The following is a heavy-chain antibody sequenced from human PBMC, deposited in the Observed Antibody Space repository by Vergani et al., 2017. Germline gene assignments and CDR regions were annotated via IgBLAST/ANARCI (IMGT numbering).Heavy chain of an antibody. CDR1: GGSISGVSYY. CDR2: LSGSFGRS. V-gene: IGHV3-23*01. Sequence: VQLQESGPGLVKPSQSLSLTCTVSGGSISGVSYYLSWVRQPAGKGLEWVSTLSGSFGRSDYADSVKGRFTISRDNHKYMLYLQMNNLRPEDTAFYYCTRDKYDSSWGGPQSYDHGMDVWGQGTTVTVSS. CDR3: TRDKYDSSWGGPQSYDHGMDV. D-gene: IGHD3-16*01. J-gene: IGHJ6*02.